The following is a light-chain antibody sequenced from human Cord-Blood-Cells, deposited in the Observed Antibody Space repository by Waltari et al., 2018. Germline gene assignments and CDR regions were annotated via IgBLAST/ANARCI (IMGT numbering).Light chain of an antibody. CDR2: EGS. CDR3: CSYAGSSYV. J-gene: IGLJ1*01. CDR1: SSDVGSYNL. V-gene: IGLV2-23*01. Sequence: QSALTQPASVSGSPGQSITISCTGTSSDVGSYNLVSWYQQHPGKAPKLMIYEGSKRPSGVSNRFSGSKSGNTASLTISGLQAEDEGDYYCCSYAGSSYVFGTGTKVTVL.